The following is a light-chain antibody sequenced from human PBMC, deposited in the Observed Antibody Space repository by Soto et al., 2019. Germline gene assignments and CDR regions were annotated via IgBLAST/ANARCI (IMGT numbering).Light chain of an antibody. CDR3: GAWDSTMSVVL. Sequence: QSVLTQPPSVSAAPGQDVTISCSGSGSNIGKSYVSWYQQLTGTAPKLLIYDNYKRPSGTPDRFSGSKSGTSATLGITGLQDGDEANYFCGAWDSTMSVVLFGGGTKLTVL. CDR2: DNY. V-gene: IGLV1-51*01. J-gene: IGLJ2*01. CDR1: GSNIGKSY.